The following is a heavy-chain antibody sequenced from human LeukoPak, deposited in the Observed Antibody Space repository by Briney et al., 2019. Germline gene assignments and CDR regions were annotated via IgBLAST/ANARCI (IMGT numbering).Heavy chain of an antibody. CDR3: ARINYYDGSGFYRDY. CDR1: GFTFSSYE. D-gene: IGHD3-22*01. CDR2: ISSSGSTI. V-gene: IGHV3-48*03. J-gene: IGHJ4*02. Sequence: PGGSLRLSCAASGFTFSSYEMNWVRQAPGKGLEWVSYISSSGSTIYYADSVKGRFTISRDNAKNSLYLQMNSLRAEDTAVYYCARINYYDGSGFYRDYWGQGTLVTVSS.